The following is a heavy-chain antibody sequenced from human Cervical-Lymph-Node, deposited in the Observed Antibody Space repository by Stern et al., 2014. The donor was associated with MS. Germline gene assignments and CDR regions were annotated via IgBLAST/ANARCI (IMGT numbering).Heavy chain of an antibody. CDR3: ARPLGSGWTAGWYY. V-gene: IGHV5-51*03. CDR2: IFPDDSDT. J-gene: IGHJ4*02. D-gene: IGHD6-19*01. Sequence: QLVQSGAEVKKPGESLKISCKGSGYSFSTFWIGWVRLMHGKVLEWIGIIFPDDSDTRYSPSFQGQVNISADKSTDTAYLQWSSLKASDTATYYCARPLGSGWTAGWYYWGQGTRVTVSS. CDR1: GYSFSTFW.